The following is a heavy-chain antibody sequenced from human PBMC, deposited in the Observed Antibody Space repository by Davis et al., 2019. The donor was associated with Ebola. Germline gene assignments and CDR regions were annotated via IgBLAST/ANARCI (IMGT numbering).Heavy chain of an antibody. CDR2: INHSGGT. Sequence: PSETLSLTCAVYGGSFSSYYWSWIRQPPGEGLEWIGEINHSGGTNYNPSLKSRVTISVDASKDQFSLRLNSVTAADTAMYYCARGPRGYTGSDWRTGYFDNWGQGTLVTVSS. D-gene: IGHD5-12*01. V-gene: IGHV4-34*01. J-gene: IGHJ4*02. CDR3: ARGPRGYTGSDWRTGYFDN. CDR1: GGSFSSYY.